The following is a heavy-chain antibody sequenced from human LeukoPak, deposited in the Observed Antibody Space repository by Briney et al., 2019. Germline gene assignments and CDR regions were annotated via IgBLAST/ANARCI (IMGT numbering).Heavy chain of an antibody. J-gene: IGHJ4*02. V-gene: IGHV4-59*08. CDR3: ARQQYYYDSSGYYQKAHFDY. D-gene: IGHD3-22*01. Sequence: SSETLSLTCTVSGGSISSYYWSWIRQPPGKGLEWIGYIYYSGSTNYNPSLKSRVTISVDTSKNQFSLKLSSVTAADTAVYYCARQQYYYDSSGYYQKAHFDYWGQGTLVTVSS. CDR2: IYYSGST. CDR1: GGSISSYY.